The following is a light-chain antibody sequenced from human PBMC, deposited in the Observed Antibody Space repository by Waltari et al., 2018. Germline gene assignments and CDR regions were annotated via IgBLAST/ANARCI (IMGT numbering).Light chain of an antibody. CDR2: TTS. V-gene: IGKV1-39*01. J-gene: IGKJ4*01. CDR1: QNIDSS. Sequence: DIQMTQSPSSLSASVGDRLTITCRASQNIDSSLNWYQHKPGKAPKLLIYTTSNLQIGVPSRFSGSGSGTDFTLTIGSLQPEDFATYYCQQTKSFPLTFGGGTKVEIK. CDR3: QQTKSFPLT.